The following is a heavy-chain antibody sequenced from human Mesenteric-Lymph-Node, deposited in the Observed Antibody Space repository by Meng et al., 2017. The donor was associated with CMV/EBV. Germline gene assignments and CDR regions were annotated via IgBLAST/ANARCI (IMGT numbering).Heavy chain of an antibody. CDR2: IFYSGNT. CDR1: GGSISSYY. CDR3: ARRAQSSSFDP. V-gene: IGHV4-59*01. J-gene: IGHJ5*02. Sequence: SETLSLTCTVSGGSISSYYWTWIRQPPGKGLEWIGYIFYSGNTNYNPSLESRVTISVDTSKNQFSLKLSSVTAADTAVYYCARRAQSSSFDPWGQGTLVTVSS. D-gene: IGHD6-6*01.